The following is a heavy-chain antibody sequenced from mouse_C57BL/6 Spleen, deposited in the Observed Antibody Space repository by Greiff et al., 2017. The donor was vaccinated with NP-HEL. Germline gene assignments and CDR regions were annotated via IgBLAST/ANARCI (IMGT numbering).Heavy chain of an antibody. Sequence: EVKLMESGGGLVKPGGSLKLSCAASGFTFSDYGMHWVRQAPEKGLEWVAYISSGSSTIYYADTVKGRFTISRDNAKNTLFLQMTSLRSEDTAMYYCARDYSNYLRYFDYWGQGTTLTVSS. CDR1: GFTFSDYG. CDR2: ISSGSSTI. V-gene: IGHV5-17*01. J-gene: IGHJ2*01. D-gene: IGHD2-5*01. CDR3: ARDYSNYLRYFDY.